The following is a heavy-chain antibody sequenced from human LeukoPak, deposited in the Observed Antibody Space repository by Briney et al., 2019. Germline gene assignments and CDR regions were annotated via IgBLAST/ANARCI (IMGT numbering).Heavy chain of an antibody. V-gene: IGHV3-9*03. Sequence: GRSLRLSCAASGFTFDDYAMHWVRHAPGKGLEWVSGITWNSDRKGYADSVKGRFTISRDNAKNSLYLQMSSLRAEDMALYYCAKAGGSGYYNDAFDIWGQGTMVTVSS. CDR3: AKAGGSGYYNDAFDI. D-gene: IGHD3-22*01. J-gene: IGHJ3*02. CDR2: ITWNSDRK. CDR1: GFTFDDYA.